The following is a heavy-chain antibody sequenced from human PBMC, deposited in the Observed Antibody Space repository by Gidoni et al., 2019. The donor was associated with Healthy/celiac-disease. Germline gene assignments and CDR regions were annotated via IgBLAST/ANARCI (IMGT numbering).Heavy chain of an antibody. D-gene: IGHD4-17*01. J-gene: IGHJ4*02. Sequence: EVQLVESGGGLVKPGGSLRLSCAASGFPFSSYSMTWVRQAPGTGLEWVSSISSSSSYIYYADSVKGRFTISRDNAKNSLYLQMNSLRAEDTAVYYCAREYGRNRYFDYWGQGTLVTVSS. V-gene: IGHV3-21*01. CDR2: ISSSSSYI. CDR3: AREYGRNRYFDY. CDR1: GFPFSSYS.